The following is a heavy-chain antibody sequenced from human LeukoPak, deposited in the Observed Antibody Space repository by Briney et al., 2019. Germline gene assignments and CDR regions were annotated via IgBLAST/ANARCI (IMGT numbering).Heavy chain of an antibody. CDR2: ISSDSSTI. D-gene: IGHD6-19*01. J-gene: IGHJ4*02. V-gene: IGHV3-48*01. CDR3: ARDRPGTVVAGAFDY. CDR1: GFTFNSYN. Sequence: GGSLRLSCAASGFTFNSYNMNWVRQAPGKGLEWVSYISSDSSTIFYADSVKGRFTISRDNSKNTLYLQITSLRTEDTGVYYCARDRPGTVVAGAFDYCGQGTLVTVSS.